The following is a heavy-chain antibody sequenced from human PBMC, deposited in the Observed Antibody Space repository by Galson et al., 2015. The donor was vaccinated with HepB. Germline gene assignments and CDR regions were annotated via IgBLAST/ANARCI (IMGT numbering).Heavy chain of an antibody. CDR2: IYYSGST. D-gene: IGHD5-18*01. V-gene: IGHV4-39*01. CDR1: GGSISSSSYY. Sequence: TLSLTCTVSGGSISSSSYYWGWIRQPPGRGLEWIGNIYYSGSTSYNPSLKSRVTISVDTSKNQFSLKLSSVTAADTAVYYCARHTPAIRGYSYGFGAFDIWGQGTMVTVSS. J-gene: IGHJ3*02. CDR3: ARHTPAIRGYSYGFGAFDI.